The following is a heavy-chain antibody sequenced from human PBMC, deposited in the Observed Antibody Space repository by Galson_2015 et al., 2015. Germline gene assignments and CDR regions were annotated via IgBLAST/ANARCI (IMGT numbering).Heavy chain of an antibody. CDR3: ARGYDSSGHFDY. J-gene: IGHJ4*02. Sequence: QSGAEVKKPGESLKISCTGSGYTFTNYWIGWVRQMSGKGLEWMGIVYPHDSDTRYSPSFQGQVTISADKSINTAYLQWGSLKASDTVMYFCARGYDSSGHFDYWGQGALVTVSS. D-gene: IGHD3-22*01. CDR1: GYTFTNYW. V-gene: IGHV5-51*01. CDR2: VYPHDSDT.